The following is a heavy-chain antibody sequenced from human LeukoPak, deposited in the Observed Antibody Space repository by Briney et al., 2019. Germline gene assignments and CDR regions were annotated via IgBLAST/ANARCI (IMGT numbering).Heavy chain of an antibody. CDR2: IIPIFGTA. CDR3: ARSYYDSSGYFQH. CDR1: GGTFSSYA. D-gene: IGHD3-22*01. Sequence: SVKVSCKASGGTFSSYAISWVRQAPGQGLEWMGRIIPIFGTANYAQKFQGRVTITTDESTSTAYMELSSPRSEDTAVYYCARSYYDSSGYFQHWGQGTLVTVS. V-gene: IGHV1-69*05. J-gene: IGHJ1*01.